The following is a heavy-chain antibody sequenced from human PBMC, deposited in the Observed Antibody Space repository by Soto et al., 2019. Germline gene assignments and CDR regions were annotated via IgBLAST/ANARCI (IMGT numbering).Heavy chain of an antibody. V-gene: IGHV3-48*01. CDR1: GFTFRSYS. J-gene: IGHJ4*02. CDR3: ARDLTPKQLLNSFDY. D-gene: IGHD2-2*01. CDR2: ISSSSSTI. Sequence: EVRLVESGGGLVQPGGSLRLSCAASGFTFRSYSMNWVRQAPGKGLEWVSYISSSSSTIYYVDSVKGRFTISRDNARNSLYLQMNSLRAEDTAVYYCARDLTPKQLLNSFDYWGQGTLVTVSS.